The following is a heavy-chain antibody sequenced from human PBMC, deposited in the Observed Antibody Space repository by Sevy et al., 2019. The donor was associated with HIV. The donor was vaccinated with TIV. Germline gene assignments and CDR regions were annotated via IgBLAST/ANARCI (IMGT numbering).Heavy chain of an antibody. J-gene: IGHJ4*02. CDR2: ISGSGGST. D-gene: IGHD3-3*01. CDR3: AKGGDVWSGYYSYYFDY. V-gene: IGHV3-23*01. CDR1: GFTFSSYA. Sequence: GGSLRLSCAASGFTFSSYAMSWVRQAPGKGLEWVSAISGSGGSTYYADSVKGRFTISRDNSKNTLYLQMNSLRAEDTAEYDCAKGGDVWSGYYSYYFDYWGQGTLVTVSS.